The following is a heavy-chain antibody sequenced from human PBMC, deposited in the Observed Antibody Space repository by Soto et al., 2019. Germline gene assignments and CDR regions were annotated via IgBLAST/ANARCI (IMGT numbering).Heavy chain of an antibody. CDR3: TREQSDDNYFDP. D-gene: IGHD6-19*01. V-gene: IGHV4-61*08. J-gene: IGHJ5*02. Sequence: PSETRSLTCTVSGAALSSGGYFYTWVRQPPGKGLXWLGXXXYXGXTXYXXXXKSRVTISLDKSKSQFSLRLISVTAADTAVYYCTREQSDDNYFDPWGQGTLVTVSS. CDR1: GAALSSGGYF. CDR2: XXYXGXT.